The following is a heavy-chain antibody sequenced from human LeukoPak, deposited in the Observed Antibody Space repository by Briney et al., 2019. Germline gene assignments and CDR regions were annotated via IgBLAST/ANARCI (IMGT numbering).Heavy chain of an antibody. CDR1: GGSFRSYY. CDR3: ARGGDGHTTSYFDY. V-gene: IGHV4-59*01. CDR2: ISYSGST. Sequence: SETLSLTCTVSGGSFRSYYWSWIRQPPGKGLEWIGYISYSGSTNYNPSLKSRVTISVDTSKNQISLKLRSVTAADTAVYYCARGGDGHTTSYFDYWGQGTLVTVSS. D-gene: IGHD5-24*01. J-gene: IGHJ4*02.